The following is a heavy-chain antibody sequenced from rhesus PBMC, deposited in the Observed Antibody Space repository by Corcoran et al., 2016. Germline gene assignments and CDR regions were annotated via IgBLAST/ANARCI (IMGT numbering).Heavy chain of an antibody. CDR2: IYWDDDK. CDR3: ARRSCTSTTCYFYFDY. D-gene: IGHD2-2*01. Sequence: QVTLKESGPALVKPTQTLTLTCTFSGFSISTSGMGVGWIRQPQGKAPEWLALIYWDDDKYYSTSLKSRLTISKDTSKNQVVLTMTNMDPVDTATYYCARRSCTSTTCYFYFDYWGQGVLVTVSS. J-gene: IGHJ4*01. CDR1: GFSISTSGMG. V-gene: IGHV2-174*01.